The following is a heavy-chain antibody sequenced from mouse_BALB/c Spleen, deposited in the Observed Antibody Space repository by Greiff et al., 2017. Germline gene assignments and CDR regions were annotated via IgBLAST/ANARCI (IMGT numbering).Heavy chain of an antibody. D-gene: IGHD4-1*01. CDR3: ARRLGRFDY. Sequence: QVQLKQSGAELARPGASVKLSCKASGYTFTSYWMQWVKQRPGQGLEWIGAIYPGDGDTRYTQKFKGKATLTADKSSSTAYMQLSSLASEDSAVYYCARRLGRFDYWGQGTTLTVSS. J-gene: IGHJ2*01. V-gene: IGHV1-87*01. CDR2: IYPGDGDT. CDR1: GYTFTSYW.